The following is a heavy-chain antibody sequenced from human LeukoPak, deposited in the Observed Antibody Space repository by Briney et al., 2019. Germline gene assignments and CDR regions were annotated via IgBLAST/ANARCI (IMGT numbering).Heavy chain of an antibody. CDR2: IRYDGSNK. D-gene: IGHD6-13*01. CDR3: AKDLDSSSWYGREFDY. V-gene: IGHV3-30*02. CDR1: GFTFSSYG. J-gene: IGHJ4*02. Sequence: GGSLRLSCAASGFTFSSYGMHWVRQAPGKGLEWVAFIRYDGSNKYYADSVKGRFTISRDNSKNTLYLQMNSLRAEDTAVYYCAKDLDSSSWYGREFDYWGQGTLVTVSS.